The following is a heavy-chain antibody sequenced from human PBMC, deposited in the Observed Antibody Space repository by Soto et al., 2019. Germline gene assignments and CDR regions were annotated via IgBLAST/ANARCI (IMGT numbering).Heavy chain of an antibody. CDR3: EKDRSRSIDWLLSPSDY. Sequence: GGSLRLSCAASGFTFSSYAMSWVRQAPGKGLEWVSAISGSGGSTYYADSVKGRFTISRDNSKNTLYLQMNSLRAEDTAVYYCEKDRSRSIDWLLSPSDYWGQGTLVTVS. CDR2: ISGSGGST. D-gene: IGHD3-9*01. V-gene: IGHV3-23*01. CDR1: GFTFSSYA. J-gene: IGHJ4*02.